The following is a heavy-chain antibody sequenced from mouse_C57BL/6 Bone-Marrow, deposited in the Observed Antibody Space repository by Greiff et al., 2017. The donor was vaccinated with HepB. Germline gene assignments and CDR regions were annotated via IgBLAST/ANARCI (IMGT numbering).Heavy chain of an antibody. CDR2: ILPGSDST. D-gene: IGHD2-3*01. V-gene: IGHV1-9*01. CDR3: ARWMCDGYYLDY. J-gene: IGHJ2*01. CDR1: GYTFTGYW. Sequence: VQLQQSGAELMKPGASVKLSCKATGYTFTGYWIEWVKQRPGHGLEWIGEILPGSDSTNYNEKFKGKATFTADTSSNTAYMQLSSLTTEDSAIYYCARWMCDGYYLDYWGQGTTLTVSS.